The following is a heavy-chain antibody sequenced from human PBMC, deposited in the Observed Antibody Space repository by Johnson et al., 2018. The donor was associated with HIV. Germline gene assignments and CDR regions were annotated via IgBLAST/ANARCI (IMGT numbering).Heavy chain of an antibody. CDR3: ARVRPYNWNDVHAFDI. CDR1: GFTFSRYG. V-gene: IGHV3-33*01. D-gene: IGHD1-20*01. J-gene: IGHJ3*02. Sequence: QMLLVESGGGVVQPGRSLRLSCAASGFTFSRYGMHWVRQAPGKGLEWVAFIRYDGSNKYYADSVKGRFTISRDNSKNTLYLQMNSLIAEDTAVYSCARVRPYNWNDVHAFDIWGQGTMVIVSS. CDR2: IRYDGSNK.